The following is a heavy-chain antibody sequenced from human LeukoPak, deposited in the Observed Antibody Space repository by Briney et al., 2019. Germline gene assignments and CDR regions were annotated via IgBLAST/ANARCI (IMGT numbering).Heavy chain of an antibody. D-gene: IGHD3-10*01. CDR3: AKGRWFGDGLQGWFDS. J-gene: IGHJ5*01. V-gene: IGHV3-23*01. Sequence: GSGGNTYYADSVKGRFTISRDNSKNTVYLQMNSLRIEDTAIYYCAKGRWFGDGLQGWFDSWGQGTLVTVSS. CDR2: GSGGNT.